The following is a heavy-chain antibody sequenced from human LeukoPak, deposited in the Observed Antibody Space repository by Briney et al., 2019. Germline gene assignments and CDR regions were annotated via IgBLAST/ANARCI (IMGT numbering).Heavy chain of an antibody. Sequence: GASVKVSCTASGYTFTGYYMQWVRQAPGQGLEWMGWINPNSGGTNYAQKFQGRVTMTRDTSISTAYMELSRLRSDDTAVYYCARLSYCGGDCPYYYYYGMDVWGQGTTVTVSS. D-gene: IGHD2-21*02. CDR2: INPNSGGT. CDR3: ARLSYCGGDCPYYYYYGMDV. J-gene: IGHJ6*02. CDR1: GYTFTGYY. V-gene: IGHV1-2*02.